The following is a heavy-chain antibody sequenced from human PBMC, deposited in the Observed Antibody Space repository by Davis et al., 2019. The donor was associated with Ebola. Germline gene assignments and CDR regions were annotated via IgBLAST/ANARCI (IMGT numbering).Heavy chain of an antibody. V-gene: IGHV4-59*01. D-gene: IGHD1-1*01. CDR2: VYYGVST. CDR3: GRARYNWSYVGY. Sequence: SETLSLTCSVSGGSISSYYYTWIRQPPGKALEWIGYVYYGVSTNYNPSLMGRVTILVDTSKNQFSLNLTSVTAADTAVYYCGRARYNWSYVGYWGQGALVTVSS. CDR1: GGSISSYY. J-gene: IGHJ4*02.